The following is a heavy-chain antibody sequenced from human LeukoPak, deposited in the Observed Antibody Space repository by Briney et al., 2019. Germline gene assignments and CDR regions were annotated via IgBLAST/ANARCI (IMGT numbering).Heavy chain of an antibody. CDR1: GYTFTSYG. D-gene: IGHD3-22*01. CDR2: IISYNGNT. CDR3: ARSVRGNLDY. J-gene: IGHJ4*02. V-gene: IGHV1-18*01. Sequence: AXXXVSCKASGYTFTSYGISWVRQAPGQGLDCMVFIISYNGNTNYAHKLQGRLTMTTHTSTSTAYMELRSLRSDDTAVYYCARSVRGNLDYWGQGTLVTVSS.